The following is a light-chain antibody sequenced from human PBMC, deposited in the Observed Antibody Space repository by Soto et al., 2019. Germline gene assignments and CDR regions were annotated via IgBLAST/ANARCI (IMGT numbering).Light chain of an antibody. CDR1: QTINNY. J-gene: IGKJ4*01. CDR2: DSS. Sequence: EIVLTQSPGTLSLSPGERATLSCRASQTINNYVAWYQQKPGQAPRVLIYDSSIRATGVPDRFSGSGSGTDFTLTISRLEPEDFAVYYCQQYVDSPETFGGGTKVGIK. V-gene: IGKV3-20*01. CDR3: QQYVDSPET.